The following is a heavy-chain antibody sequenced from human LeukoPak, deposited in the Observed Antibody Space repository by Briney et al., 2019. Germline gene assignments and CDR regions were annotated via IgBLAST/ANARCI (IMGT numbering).Heavy chain of an antibody. CDR1: GFTFSSYA. CDR2: ISGSGGST. CDR3: AKMLHRTNMVRGVLDY. Sequence: GGSLRLTCAASGFTFSSYAMSWVRQAPGKGLEWVSAISGSGGSTYYADSVKGRFTISRDNSKNTLYLQMNSLRAEDTAVYYCAKMLHRTNMVRGVLDYWGQGTLVTVSS. J-gene: IGHJ4*02. V-gene: IGHV3-23*01. D-gene: IGHD3-10*01.